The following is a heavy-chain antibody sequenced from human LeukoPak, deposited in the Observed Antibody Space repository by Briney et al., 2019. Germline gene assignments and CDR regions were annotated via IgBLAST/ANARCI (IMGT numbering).Heavy chain of an antibody. V-gene: IGHV3-23*01. J-gene: IGHJ4*02. Sequence: GGSLRLSCAASGFTFSDYYMSWIRQAPGKGLEWVSAISGSGGSTYYADSVKGRFTISRDNSKNTLYPQMNSLRAEDTAVYYCAKVTPEYYYDSSGYSDYWGQGTLVTVSS. CDR1: GFTFSDYY. CDR2: ISGSGGST. D-gene: IGHD3-22*01. CDR3: AKVTPEYYYDSSGYSDY.